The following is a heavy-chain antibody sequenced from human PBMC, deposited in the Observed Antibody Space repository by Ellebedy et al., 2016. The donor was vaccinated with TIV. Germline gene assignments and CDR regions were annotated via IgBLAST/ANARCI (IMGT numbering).Heavy chain of an antibody. Sequence: GESLKISXKGSEYSFIHYWISWVRQTPGKGLEWMGRIDPSDPSGSYTTYSPSSQGHVTISVDKSITTAYLEWSSLKASDTAMYYCARHELGSNAAFDYWGQGTLVTVSS. CDR1: EYSFIHYW. V-gene: IGHV5-10-1*01. CDR3: ARHELGSNAAFDY. D-gene: IGHD1-26*01. CDR2: IDPSDPSGSYT. J-gene: IGHJ4*02.